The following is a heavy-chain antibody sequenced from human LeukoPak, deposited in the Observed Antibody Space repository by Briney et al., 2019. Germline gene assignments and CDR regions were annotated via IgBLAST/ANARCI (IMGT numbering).Heavy chain of an antibody. CDR1: GFTFSSYS. J-gene: IGHJ4*02. D-gene: IGHD4-23*01. V-gene: IGHV3-30*03. CDR3: AREPTVVHFDY. CDR2: ISYDGSNK. Sequence: GGSLRLSCAASGFTFSSYSMNWVRQAPGKGLEWVAFISYDGSNKYYADSVKGRFTISRDNAKNTLYLQMNSLRAEDTAVYYCAREPTVVHFDYWGQGTLVTVSS.